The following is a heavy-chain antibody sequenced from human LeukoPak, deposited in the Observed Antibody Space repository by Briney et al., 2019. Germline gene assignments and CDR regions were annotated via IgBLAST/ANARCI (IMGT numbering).Heavy chain of an antibody. Sequence: GGSLRLSCAASGFTFSSYDMHWVRQATGRGLEWVSGVAGAGDTYYADSVKGRFTISRENGKNSLYLQMNSLRAGDTPVYYCARGGIRGVTWNWLDPWGQGTLVTVSS. CDR2: VAGAGDT. V-gene: IGHV3-13*01. CDR3: ARGGIRGVTWNWLDP. D-gene: IGHD3-10*01. J-gene: IGHJ5*02. CDR1: GFTFSSYD.